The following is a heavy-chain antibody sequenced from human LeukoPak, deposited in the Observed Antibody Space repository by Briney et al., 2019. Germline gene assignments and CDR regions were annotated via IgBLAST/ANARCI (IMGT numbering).Heavy chain of an antibody. CDR3: ARVRYGELDV. Sequence: GGSLRLSCAASGFTFSSYTMSWVRQAPGKGLEWVSSMSGSGGSTYYADSVKGRFTISRDDSKNTLYLQMNSLRAEDTAVYYCARVRYGELDVWGQGTTVTVSS. CDR2: MSGSGGST. J-gene: IGHJ6*02. CDR1: GFTFSSYT. V-gene: IGHV3-23*01. D-gene: IGHD4-17*01.